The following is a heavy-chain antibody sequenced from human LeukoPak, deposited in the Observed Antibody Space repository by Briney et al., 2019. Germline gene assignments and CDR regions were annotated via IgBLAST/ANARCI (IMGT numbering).Heavy chain of an antibody. CDR1: GFTFSNAR. D-gene: IGHD3-22*01. V-gene: IGHV3-15*01. CDR3: TTRFDPPLDSSGYPGGGAFDI. J-gene: IGHJ3*02. Sequence: PGGSLRLSCAASGFTFSNARMNWVRQAPGKGLEWVGRIKSKTDGGTTDYAAPVKGRFTISRDDSKNTLYLQMNSLKTEDTAVYYCTTRFDPPLDSSGYPGGGAFDIWGQGTMVTVSS. CDR2: IKSKTDGGTT.